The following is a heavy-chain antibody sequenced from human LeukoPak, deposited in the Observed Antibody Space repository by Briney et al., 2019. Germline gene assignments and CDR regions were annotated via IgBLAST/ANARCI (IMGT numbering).Heavy chain of an antibody. D-gene: IGHD6-6*01. V-gene: IGHV1-2*02. J-gene: IGHJ5*02. CDR1: GYTFTGYY. CDR2: INPNSGGT. CDR3: ARDRIAARWFDP. Sequence: GASVKVSCKASGYTFTGYYMHWVRQSPGQGLEWMGWINPNSGGTNYAQKFQGRVTMTRDTSISTAYMELSRLRSDDTAVYYCARDRIAARWFDPWGQGTLVTVSS.